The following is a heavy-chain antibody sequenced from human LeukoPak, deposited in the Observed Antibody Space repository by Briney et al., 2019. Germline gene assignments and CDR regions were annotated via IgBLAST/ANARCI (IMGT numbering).Heavy chain of an antibody. CDR3: ARGPGTPPKAEDPLDY. J-gene: IGHJ4*02. CDR1: GFTFSSYW. Sequence: GGSLRLSCAASGFTFSSYWMSWVRQAPGKGLEWVANIKQDGSEKYYVDSVKGRFTISRDNAKNSLYLQMNSLRAEDTAVYYFARGPGTPPKAEDPLDYWGQGTLVTVSS. V-gene: IGHV3-7*01. CDR2: IKQDGSEK. D-gene: IGHD1-7*01.